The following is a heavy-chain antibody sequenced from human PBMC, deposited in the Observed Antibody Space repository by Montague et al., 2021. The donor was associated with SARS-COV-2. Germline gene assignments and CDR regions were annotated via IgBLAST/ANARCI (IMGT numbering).Heavy chain of an antibody. Sequence: TLSLTCTVSGGSISSGDYYWSWIRQPPGKGLEWIGYIYYSGSTYYNPSLKSRVTISADTSKNQFSLKLSSVTAADTAVYYCARPRAGGWFGVLGYVDYWGQGTLVTVSS. CDR1: GGSISSGDYY. V-gene: IGHV4-30-4*08. J-gene: IGHJ4*02. CDR3: ARPRAGGWFGVLGYVDY. CDR2: IYYSGST. D-gene: IGHD3-10*01.